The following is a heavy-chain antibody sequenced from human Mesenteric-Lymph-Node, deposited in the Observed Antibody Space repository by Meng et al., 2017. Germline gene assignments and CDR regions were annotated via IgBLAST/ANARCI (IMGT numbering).Heavy chain of an antibody. V-gene: IGHV4-34*12. D-gene: IGHD2-8*02. CDR2: IIHGGSP. J-gene: IGHJ4*02. Sequence: QVQLQQGGEGLLKPSETLSLTCAVKGGSLSGAYWNWIRQPPGKGLEWIGEIIHGGSPSYNPSLKSRVTISIDTSKNQLSLMLSSVTAADTAVYYCARRPTGIDYWGQGTLVTVSS. CDR3: ARRPTGIDY. CDR1: GGSLSGAY.